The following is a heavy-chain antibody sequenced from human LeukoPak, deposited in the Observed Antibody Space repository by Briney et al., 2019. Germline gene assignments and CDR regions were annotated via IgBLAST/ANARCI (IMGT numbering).Heavy chain of an antibody. CDR1: GVSFSGYY. J-gene: IGHJ5*02. CDR3: ARAGRIMITFGGNWFDP. V-gene: IGHV4-34*01. D-gene: IGHD3-16*01. Sequence: SETLSLTCAVYGVSFSGYYWSWLRQPPGRGLEWVGEINHSGSTNYNPSLKSRVTISVDTSKNQFSLKLSSVTAADTAVYYCARAGRIMITFGGNWFDPWGQGTLVTVSS. CDR2: INHSGST.